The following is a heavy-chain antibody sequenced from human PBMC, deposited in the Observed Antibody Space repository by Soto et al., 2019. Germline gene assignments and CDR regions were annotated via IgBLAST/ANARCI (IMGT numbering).Heavy chain of an antibody. V-gene: IGHV1-69*01. D-gene: IGHD1-7*01. CDR3: ARDRITGTTSGWFDP. J-gene: IGHJ5*02. Sequence: QVQLVRSGAEVKKHGSSVKVSCKASGGTFSSYAISWVRQAPGQGLEWMGGIIPIFGTAYYEQKFQGRVTMTADESTSTAYTELSSLSAADTAVYSCARDRITGTTSGWFDPWRKGPLVSVSS. CDR1: GGTFSSYA. CDR2: IIPIFGTA.